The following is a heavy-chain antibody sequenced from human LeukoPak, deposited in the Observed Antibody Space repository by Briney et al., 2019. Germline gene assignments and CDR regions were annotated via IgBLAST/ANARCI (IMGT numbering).Heavy chain of an antibody. V-gene: IGHV3-64*02. CDR1: GFTFSTYA. CDR3: ARVSGSGSDGGWFDP. Sequence: PGGSLRLSCAASGFTFSTYAMHWVRQAPGKGLEYVSAIGSNGGTTYYADSVKGRFTISRDNSKNTLYLQMGSLRAEDMAVYYCARVSGSGSDGGWFDPWGQGTLVIVSS. D-gene: IGHD3-10*01. CDR2: IGSNGGTT. J-gene: IGHJ5*02.